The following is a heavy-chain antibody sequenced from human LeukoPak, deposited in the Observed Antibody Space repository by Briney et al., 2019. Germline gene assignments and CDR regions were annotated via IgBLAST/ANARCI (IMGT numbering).Heavy chain of an antibody. V-gene: IGHV1-8*01. CDR1: GYTFTSYD. CDR2: MNPNSGNT. D-gene: IGHD3-22*01. J-gene: IGHJ4*02. Sequence: GASVKVSCKASGYTFTSYDINWVRQATGQGLEWMGWMNPNSGNTGYAQKFQGRITMTRNTSISTAYMELSSLRSEDTAVYYCATAPYYYDSSVDYWGQGTLVTVSS. CDR3: ATAPYYYDSSVDY.